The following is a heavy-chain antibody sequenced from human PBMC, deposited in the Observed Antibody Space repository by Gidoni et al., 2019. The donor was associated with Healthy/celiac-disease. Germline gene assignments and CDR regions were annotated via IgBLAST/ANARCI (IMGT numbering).Heavy chain of an antibody. CDR1: GFTFSRYA. Sequence: QVQLVESGGGVVQPGRSLRLSGAASGFTFSRYAMHWVRQAPGKGLGWVAVISYDGSNKYYADSVKGRFTISRDNSKNTLYLQMNSLRAEDTAVYYCARDPGEGYGSGSYFWFTGSFFDYWGQGTLVTVSS. CDR2: ISYDGSNK. CDR3: ARDPGEGYGSGSYFWFTGSFFDY. D-gene: IGHD3-10*01. V-gene: IGHV3-30*04. J-gene: IGHJ4*02.